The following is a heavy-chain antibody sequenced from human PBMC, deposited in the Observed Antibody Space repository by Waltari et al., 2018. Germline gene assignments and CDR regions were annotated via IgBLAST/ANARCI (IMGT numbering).Heavy chain of an antibody. CDR1: GYTFPSYS. CDR2: INPSGGST. Sequence: QVQLVQSGAEVKKPGASVKVSCKASGYTFPSYSMPWVRQAPGQGLEWMGIINPSGGSTSYAQKFQGRVTMTRDTSTSTVYMELSSLRSEDTAVYYCAREDPSRGSAFDIWGQGTMVTVSS. CDR3: AREDPSRGSAFDI. D-gene: IGHD3-10*01. J-gene: IGHJ3*02. V-gene: IGHV1-46*01.